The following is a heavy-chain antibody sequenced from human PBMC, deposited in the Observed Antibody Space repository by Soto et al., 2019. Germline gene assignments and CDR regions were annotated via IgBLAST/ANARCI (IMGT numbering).Heavy chain of an antibody. V-gene: IGHV5-51*01. J-gene: IGHJ4*02. CDR1: GFTFTNYW. CDR2: IYPGDSET. CDR3: GKHVGYCRSTTCSSVDY. Sequence: GESLKISCRGSGFTFTNYWIAWVRQMPGKGLEWMGIIYPGDSETSYSPSFQGQVIISADKSINTAYLQLSSLKASYTAMYYCGKHVGYCRSTTCSSVDYVGQGALVTVSS. D-gene: IGHD2-2*01.